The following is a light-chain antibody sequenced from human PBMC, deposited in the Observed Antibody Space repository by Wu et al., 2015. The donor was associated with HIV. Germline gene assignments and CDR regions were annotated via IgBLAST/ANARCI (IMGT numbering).Light chain of an antibody. CDR2: AAS. CDR3: QQLNSYPLT. CDR1: QGISHF. V-gene: IGKV1-9*01. Sequence: DIQLTQSPSFLSASVGDRVTITCRASQGISHFLGWYQQKPGKAPKLLIYAASTLQSGVPSRFSGSGSGTEFTLTISSLQPGDFATYYCQQLNSYPLTFGGGTKVEIK. J-gene: IGKJ4*01.